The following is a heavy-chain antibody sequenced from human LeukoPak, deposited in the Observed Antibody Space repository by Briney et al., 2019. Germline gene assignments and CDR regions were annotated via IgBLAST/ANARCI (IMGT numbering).Heavy chain of an antibody. J-gene: IGHJ4*02. CDR1: GYTFTTTY. CDR2: ISAYNGKT. D-gene: IGHD1-26*01. V-gene: IGHV1-18*01. Sequence: GASVKVSCKASGYTFTTTYINWVRQAPGQGLEWMGWISAYNGKTSYAQKFQGRVTMTTDSSTNTAYMDLTSLRSDDTAVYYCARGGTYYPCIDYSGQGTLVTVSS. CDR3: ARGGTYYPCIDY.